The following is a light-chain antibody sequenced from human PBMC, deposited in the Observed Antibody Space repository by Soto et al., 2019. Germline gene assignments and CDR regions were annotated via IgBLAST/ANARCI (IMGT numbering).Light chain of an antibody. Sequence: QAVVTQEPSLTVSPGGTVTLTCDSSTGAVTSGHYPYWIQQKPGQAPRTLIYDTSNKHSWTPARFSGFLLGDKAALTLSGAQPEDEADYCCLLASGGGRPYVFGTGTKLTVL. CDR2: DTS. CDR3: LLASGGGRPYV. CDR1: TGAVTSGHY. V-gene: IGLV7-46*01. J-gene: IGLJ1*01.